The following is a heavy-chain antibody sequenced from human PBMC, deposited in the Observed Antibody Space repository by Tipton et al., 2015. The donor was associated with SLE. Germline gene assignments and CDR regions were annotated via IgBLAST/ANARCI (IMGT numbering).Heavy chain of an antibody. V-gene: IGHV4-39*07. CDR1: GGSISSSYD. J-gene: IGHJ4*02. CDR3: ATSPLTL. Sequence: TLSLTCTVSGGSISSSYDWGWIRQSPGKGLEWVGSISYTGSTYYNPSLKSRVTISVDMSKNQFSLKLTSVTAADTAVYYCATSPLTLWGQGTLVTVSS. D-gene: IGHD2-2*01. CDR2: ISYTGST.